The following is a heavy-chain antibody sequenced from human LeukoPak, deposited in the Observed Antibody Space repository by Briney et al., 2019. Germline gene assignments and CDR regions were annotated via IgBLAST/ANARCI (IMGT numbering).Heavy chain of an antibody. CDR3: ARVSRYFTIRYYYYYMDV. Sequence: SETQSLTCTVSGGSISSYYWSWIRQPAGKGLEWIGRIYTSGSTNYNPSLKSRVTMSVDTSKNQFSLKLSSVTAADTAVYYCARVSRYFTIRYYYYYMDVWGKGTTVTVSS. J-gene: IGHJ6*03. CDR2: IYTSGST. D-gene: IGHD2-21*01. CDR1: GGSISSYY. V-gene: IGHV4-4*07.